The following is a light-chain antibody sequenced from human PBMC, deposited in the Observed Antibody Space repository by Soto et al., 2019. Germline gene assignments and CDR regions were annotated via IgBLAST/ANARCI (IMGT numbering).Light chain of an antibody. CDR3: SSYISSSTFVV. V-gene: IGLV2-14*01. J-gene: IGLJ2*01. CDR2: EVS. CDR1: SRDVGGYNY. Sequence: QSALTQPASVSGSPGQSSTISCTGTSRDVGGYNYVSWHQQHPGKAPKVIITEVSNRPSGVSNRFSGSKSGNTASLTISGLQAEDEAYYYCSSYISSSTFVVFGGGTKLTVL.